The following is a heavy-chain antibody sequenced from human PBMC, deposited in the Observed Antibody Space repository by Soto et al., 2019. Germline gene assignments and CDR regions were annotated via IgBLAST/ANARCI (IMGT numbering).Heavy chain of an antibody. Sequence: GGSLRLSCAASGFTFSSYAMHWVRQAPGKGLEWVAVISYDGSNKYYADSVKGRFTISRDNSKNTLYLQMNSLRAEDTAVYYCARDVLAGSPYYYYYYGMDVWGQGTTVTVSS. J-gene: IGHJ6*02. V-gene: IGHV3-30-3*01. D-gene: IGHD1-26*01. CDR1: GFTFSSYA. CDR3: ARDVLAGSPYYYYYYGMDV. CDR2: ISYDGSNK.